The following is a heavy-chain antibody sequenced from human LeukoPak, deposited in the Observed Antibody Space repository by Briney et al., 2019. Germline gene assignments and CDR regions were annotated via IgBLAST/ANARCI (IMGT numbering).Heavy chain of an antibody. CDR1: GGSISSSSYY. J-gene: IGHJ4*02. D-gene: IGHD3-9*01. CDR3: AGGPYDILTGYPSSFDY. CDR2: IYYSGST. V-gene: IGHV4-39*01. Sequence: SETLSLTCTVSGGSISSSSYYWGWVRQPPGKGLQWIGRIYYSGSTYYNPSLKSRVTISVGTSKNQFSLKLSSVTAADTAVYYCAGGPYDILTGYPSSFDYWGQGTLVTVSS.